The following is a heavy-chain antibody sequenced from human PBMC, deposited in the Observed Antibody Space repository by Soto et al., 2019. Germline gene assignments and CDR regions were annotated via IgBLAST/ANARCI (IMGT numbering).Heavy chain of an antibody. CDR3: AKDSDYYDSSGYYTYYYYGMDV. J-gene: IGHJ6*02. D-gene: IGHD3-22*01. V-gene: IGHV3-30*18. Sequence: GGSLRLSCAASGFTFSSYGMHWVRQAPGKGLEWVAAISYDGSNKYYADSVKGRFTISRDNSKNTLYLQMNSLRAEDTAVYYCAKDSDYYDSSGYYTYYYYGMDVWGQGTTVTVSS. CDR1: GFTFSSYG. CDR2: ISYDGSNK.